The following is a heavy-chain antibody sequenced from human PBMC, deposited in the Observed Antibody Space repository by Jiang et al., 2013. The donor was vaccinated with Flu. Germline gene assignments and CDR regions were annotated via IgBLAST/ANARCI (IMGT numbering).Heavy chain of an antibody. J-gene: IGHJ6*02. D-gene: IGHD3-10*01. CDR1: GYTFTGYY. CDR2: INPNSGGT. V-gene: IGHV1-2*02. CDR3: ASPGAFKDYYYGMDV. Sequence: SGAEVKKPGASVKVSCKASGYTFTGYYMHWVRQAPGQGLEWMGWINPNSGGTNYAQKFQGRVTMTRDTSISTAYMELSRLRSDDTAVYYCASPGAFKDYYYGMDVWGQGTTVTVSS.